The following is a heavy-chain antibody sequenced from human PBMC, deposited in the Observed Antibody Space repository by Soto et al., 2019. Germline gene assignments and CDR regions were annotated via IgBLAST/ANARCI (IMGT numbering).Heavy chain of an antibody. V-gene: IGHV4-39*07. CDR3: ARVWGGAFDI. CDR1: GDSITSSSYY. Sequence: SETLSLTCNVSGDSITSSSYYWGWIRQPPGKGLEWIGYIYYSGNTYYNPSLKSRVTISVDTSKNQFSLKLSSVTAAGTAVYYCARVWGGAFDIWGQGTMVTVSS. D-gene: IGHD3-10*01. CDR2: IYYSGNT. J-gene: IGHJ3*02.